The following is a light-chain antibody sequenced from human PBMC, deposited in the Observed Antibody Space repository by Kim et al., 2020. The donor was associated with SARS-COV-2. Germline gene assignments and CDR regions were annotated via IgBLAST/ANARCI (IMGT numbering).Light chain of an antibody. CDR1: RSNIGNNH. V-gene: IGLV1-47*01. CDR3: AAWDDSLSAYV. J-gene: IGLJ1*01. Sequence: GPSVTISCSGSRSNIGNNHIYWYRQVPGAAPTLLIYRGNSRPSGVSDRFSGSRSDTSASLAISGLRTEDEANYYCAAWDDSLSAYVFGSGTKVTVL. CDR2: RGN.